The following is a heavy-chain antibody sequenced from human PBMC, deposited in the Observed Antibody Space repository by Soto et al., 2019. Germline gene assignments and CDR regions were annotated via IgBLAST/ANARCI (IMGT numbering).Heavy chain of an antibody. D-gene: IGHD1-26*01. Sequence: QVQLVESGGGVVQPGRSLRLSCAASGFTFSSYGMHWVRQARGKGLEWVAVISYDGSNKYYADSVKGRFTISRDNSKNTLYLQMNSLRAEDTAVYYCAKAPGSYSIRYFDYWGQGTLVTVSS. J-gene: IGHJ4*02. CDR1: GFTFSSYG. V-gene: IGHV3-30*18. CDR2: ISYDGSNK. CDR3: AKAPGSYSIRYFDY.